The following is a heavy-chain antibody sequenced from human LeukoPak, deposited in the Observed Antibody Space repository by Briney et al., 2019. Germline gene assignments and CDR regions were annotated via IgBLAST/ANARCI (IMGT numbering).Heavy chain of an antibody. Sequence: PSETLSLTCTVSGGSINNYYWSWIRQPAGKGLEWIGRIYTRWSTNYNPSLKSRVTMSVDTSKNQFSLKLSSVTAADTAVYYCARGRYCSADICSGGDAFDIWGQGTMVSVSS. CDR1: GGSINNYY. J-gene: IGHJ3*02. D-gene: IGHD2-15*01. CDR2: IYTRWST. CDR3: ARGRYCSADICSGGDAFDI. V-gene: IGHV4-4*07.